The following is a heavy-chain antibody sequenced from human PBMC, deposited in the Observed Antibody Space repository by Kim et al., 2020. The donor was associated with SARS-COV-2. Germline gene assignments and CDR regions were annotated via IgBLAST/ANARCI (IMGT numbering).Heavy chain of an antibody. Sequence: TTYSPSFQGQVTISADNSISTAYLQWSSLKASDTAMYYCARRLPAEGIYDYWGQGTLVTVSS. J-gene: IGHJ4*02. CDR2: T. D-gene: IGHD2-2*01. V-gene: IGHV5-51*01. CDR3: ARRLPAEGIYDY.